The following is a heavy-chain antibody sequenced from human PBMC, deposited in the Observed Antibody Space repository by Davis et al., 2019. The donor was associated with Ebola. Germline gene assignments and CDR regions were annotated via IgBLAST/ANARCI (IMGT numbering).Heavy chain of an antibody. Sequence: PGGSLRLSCAASGFVFRNYVISWVRQAPGKGLEWVSKISSKSTRTEYADSVRGRFTISRDNSKNLLLLEMSSLRAEDTAVYYCARRPDYYSNSYWGQGTLVTVSS. CDR2: ISSKSTRT. CDR3: ARRPDYYSNSY. V-gene: IGHV3-48*04. CDR1: GFVFRNYV. D-gene: IGHD4-11*01. J-gene: IGHJ4*02.